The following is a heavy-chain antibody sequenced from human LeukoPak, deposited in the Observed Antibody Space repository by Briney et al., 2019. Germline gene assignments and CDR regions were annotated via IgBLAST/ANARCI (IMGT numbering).Heavy chain of an antibody. CDR2: IYCSGST. CDR1: GGSISSGGYY. V-gene: IGHV4-31*03. J-gene: IGHJ3*02. CDR3: ARVPDSSGYYYALKAFDI. Sequence: PSETLCLTCTVSGGSISSGGYYWSWIRQHPGKGLEWIGYIYCSGSTYYNPSLMSRVTISVDTSKNQFSLKLSSVTAADTAVYYCARVPDSSGYYYALKAFDIWGQGTMVTVSS. D-gene: IGHD3-22*01.